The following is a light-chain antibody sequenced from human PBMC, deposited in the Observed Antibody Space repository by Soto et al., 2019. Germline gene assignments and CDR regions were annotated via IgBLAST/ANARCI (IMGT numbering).Light chain of an antibody. Sequence: DIQMTQSPSTLSASVGDRVTITCRATHSIGSWLAWYQQKPGKAPKLLIYRASSLETGVPLRFSGSASGTEFTLTISSLQPDDFATYYCHQYDNYSGYTFGQGTKLDMK. CDR1: HSIGSW. CDR2: RAS. J-gene: IGKJ2*01. CDR3: HQYDNYSGYT. V-gene: IGKV1-5*03.